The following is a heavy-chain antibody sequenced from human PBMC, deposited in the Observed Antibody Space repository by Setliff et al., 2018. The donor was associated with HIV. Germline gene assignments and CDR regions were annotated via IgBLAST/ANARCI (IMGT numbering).Heavy chain of an antibody. V-gene: IGHV1-46*01. D-gene: IGHD3-10*01. Sequence: ASVKVSCKASGYTFTSYYMHWVRQAPGRGLEWMGIINPSGGGTSNAQKFQGRITLPRDTSTNTVYMELRSLRSEGTAVYYCARGGSPWVRGVKEGYFDYWGQGTLVTVSS. CDR2: INPSGGGT. J-gene: IGHJ4*02. CDR1: GYTFTSYY. CDR3: ARGGSPWVRGVKEGYFDY.